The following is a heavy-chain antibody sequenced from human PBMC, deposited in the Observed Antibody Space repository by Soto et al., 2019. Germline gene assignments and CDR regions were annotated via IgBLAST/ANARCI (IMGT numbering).Heavy chain of an antibody. V-gene: IGHV1-69*06. J-gene: IGHJ4*02. Sequence: SVKVSCKASGGTFSSYAISWVRQAPGQGLEWMGGIIPIFGTANYAQKFQGRVTITADKSTSTAYMELSSLRSEDTAVYYCARLRITIFGVASKDYWGQGTLVTVSS. D-gene: IGHD3-3*01. CDR3: ARLRITIFGVASKDY. CDR2: IIPIFGTA. CDR1: GGTFSSYA.